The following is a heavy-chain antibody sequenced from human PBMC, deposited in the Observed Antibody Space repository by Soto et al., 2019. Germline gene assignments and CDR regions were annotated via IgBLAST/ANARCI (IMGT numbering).Heavy chain of an antibody. CDR2: IIPFFGTP. CDR1: GGSFSNDA. CDR3: VREVVTETTLGYFDS. D-gene: IGHD2-21*02. Sequence: QVHLVQSGAEVKKSGSSVRVSCTASGGSFSNDAFSWVRQAHGQGLEWLGRIIPFFGTPDYSQRFQGRLTITADEYTGTAHMDLRRLRSDDTAVYYCVREVVTETTLGYFDSWGQGTLVTVSS. V-gene: IGHV1-69*01. J-gene: IGHJ4*02.